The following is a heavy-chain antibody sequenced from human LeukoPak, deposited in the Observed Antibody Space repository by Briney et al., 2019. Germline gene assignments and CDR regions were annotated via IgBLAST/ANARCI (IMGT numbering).Heavy chain of an antibody. Sequence: SETLSLSCAVSGVTFSGYYLSWIRQPPGKGLEWIGEINHSGSTKYITPLKGRVTVSVATSKNQSSLKLSSVTAADTAVYYCARGNYYGSGTLGAFDIWGQGTMVTVSS. CDR3: ARGNYYGSGTLGAFDI. CDR1: GVTFSGYY. CDR2: INHSGST. D-gene: IGHD3-10*01. J-gene: IGHJ3*02. V-gene: IGHV4-34*01.